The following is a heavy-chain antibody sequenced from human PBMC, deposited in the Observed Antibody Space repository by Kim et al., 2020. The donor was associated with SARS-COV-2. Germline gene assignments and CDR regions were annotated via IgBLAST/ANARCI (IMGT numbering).Heavy chain of an antibody. CDR2: VYYSGST. J-gene: IGHJ2*01. V-gene: IGHV4-59*13. CDR3: ERASNSRGCDPWYFDL. Sequence: SETLSLTCTVSGGSISSYYWSWIRQPQGKGLEWVGYVYYSGSTNYNPSLKRRVTITVDTSKNKFSLTLSSVTAADAAVYYCERASNSRGCDPWYFDLWDR. CDR1: GGSISSYY. D-gene: IGHD6-13*01.